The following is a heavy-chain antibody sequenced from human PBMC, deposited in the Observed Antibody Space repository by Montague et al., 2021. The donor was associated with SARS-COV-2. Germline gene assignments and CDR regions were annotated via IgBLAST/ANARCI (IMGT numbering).Heavy chain of an antibody. Sequence: SETLSLTCSISGGSISSYYWSWIRQPPGKGLEWIGDVNQSGSTIYNPSVKSGVTISVDTPKNQFYLRLNSVTAADTAVYYCARGRRPVVVTGARSAGRAFDIWGQGTMVTVSS. J-gene: IGHJ3*02. CDR3: ARGRRPVVVTGARSAGRAFDI. D-gene: IGHD2-21*02. CDR1: GGSISSYY. V-gene: IGHV4-34*01. CDR2: VNQSGST.